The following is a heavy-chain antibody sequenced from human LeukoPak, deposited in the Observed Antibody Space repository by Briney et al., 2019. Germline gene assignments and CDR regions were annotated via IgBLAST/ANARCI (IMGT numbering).Heavy chain of an antibody. CDR3: ARDRARYCSGGSCP. CDR1: GFTFSDYW. V-gene: IGHV3-74*01. D-gene: IGHD2-15*01. CDR2: IDEDGRTT. Sequence: GGSLRLSCAVSGFTFSDYWMHWVRQAPGKGLVWVSCIDEDGRTTNYADSVKGRFTISRDNTKNTVYLQMNSLRAEDTAVYYCARDRARYCSGGSCPWGQGTLVTVSS. J-gene: IGHJ5*02.